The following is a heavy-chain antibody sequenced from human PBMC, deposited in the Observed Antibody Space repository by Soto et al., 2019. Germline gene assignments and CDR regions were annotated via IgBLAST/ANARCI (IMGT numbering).Heavy chain of an antibody. V-gene: IGHV1-3*04. D-gene: IGHD2-8*01. Sequence: EASVKVSCKASGYIFTSYPIHWVRQAPGQRLEWMGWINTGTGNTKYSQNFQGRVTTTRDTSASTAYMELSSLRSEDTAVYYCARDKNGLGDYWGQGTLVTVSS. J-gene: IGHJ4*02. CDR1: GYIFTSYP. CDR3: ARDKNGLGDY. CDR2: INTGTGNT.